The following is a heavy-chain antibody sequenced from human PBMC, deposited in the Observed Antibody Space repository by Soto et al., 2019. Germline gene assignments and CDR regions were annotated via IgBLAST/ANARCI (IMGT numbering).Heavy chain of an antibody. Sequence: GGSLRLSCAASGFTFSSYAMSWVRQAPGKGLEWVSAISGSGGSTYYADTVKGRFTIYRENSKNTLYMKMNSLRAEDTAVYYCANPVLRYFDWLLPALGYFDYWGQGTLVTVSS. J-gene: IGHJ4*02. CDR3: ANPVLRYFDWLLPALGYFDY. CDR2: ISGSGGST. V-gene: IGHV3-23*01. CDR1: GFTFSSYA. D-gene: IGHD3-9*01.